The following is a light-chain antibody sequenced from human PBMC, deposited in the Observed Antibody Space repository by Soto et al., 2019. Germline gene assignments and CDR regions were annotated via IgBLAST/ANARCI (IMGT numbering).Light chain of an antibody. CDR1: SSDVGSYNF. CDR3: CSYAGSSTWV. V-gene: IGLV2-23*02. J-gene: IGLJ3*02. Sequence: QSALTQPASVSGSPGQSITISCTGTSSDVGSYNFVTWYQQHPGKAPKLMIYEVSKRPSGVSNRFSGSKSGNTASLTISGLQAEDEADYYCCSYAGSSTWVFGEGTKLTVL. CDR2: EVS.